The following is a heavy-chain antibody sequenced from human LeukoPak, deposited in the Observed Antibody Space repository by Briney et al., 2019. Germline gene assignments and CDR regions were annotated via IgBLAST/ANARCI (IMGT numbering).Heavy chain of an antibody. CDR2: LNGDNT. V-gene: IGHV3-23*01. D-gene: IGHD1-26*01. CDR3: VREATGYSFADY. J-gene: IGHJ4*02. Sequence: PGGSLRLSCAASGFTFSNFAMSWIRQAPGKGLEWVSALNGDNTYYADSVKGRFTVSRDNSKNTLYLQMNSLTAEDTAVYYCVREATGYSFADYWGQGTPVSVSS. CDR1: GFTFSNFA.